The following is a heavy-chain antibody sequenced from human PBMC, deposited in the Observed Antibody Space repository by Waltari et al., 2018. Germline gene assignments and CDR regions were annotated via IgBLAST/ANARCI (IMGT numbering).Heavy chain of an antibody. J-gene: IGHJ6*02. CDR2: IWYDGRNK. CDR3: ARDWAVVTATSWGMDV. CDR1: GFTFSSYG. V-gene: IGHV3-33*01. Sequence: QVQLVESGGGVVQPGRSLRLSCAASGFTFSSYGMHWVRQAPGKGLEWVAVIWYDGRNKYYADSVKGRFTISRDNSKNTLYLQMNSLRAEDTAVYYCARDWAVVTATSWGMDVWGQGTTVTVSS. D-gene: IGHD2-21*02.